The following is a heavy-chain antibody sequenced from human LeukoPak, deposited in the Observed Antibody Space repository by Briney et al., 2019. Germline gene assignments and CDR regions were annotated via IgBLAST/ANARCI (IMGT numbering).Heavy chain of an antibody. D-gene: IGHD3-22*01. CDR1: GFTFSSYA. V-gene: IGHV3-30*04. CDR2: ISYDGSNK. Sequence: GGSLRLSYAASGFTFSSYAMHWVRQAPGKGLEWVAVISYDGSNKYYADSVKGRFTISRDNSKNTLYLQMNSLRAEDTAVYYCARDYLSYYYDSSGPYYWGQGTLVTVSS. J-gene: IGHJ4*02. CDR3: ARDYLSYYYDSSGPYY.